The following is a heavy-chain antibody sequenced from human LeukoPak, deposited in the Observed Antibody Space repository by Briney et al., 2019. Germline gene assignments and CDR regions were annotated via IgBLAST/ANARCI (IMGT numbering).Heavy chain of an antibody. J-gene: IGHJ4*02. CDR3: AIVIAAAGGLDY. D-gene: IGHD6-13*01. CDR2: INHSGST. CDR1: GGSFSGYY. V-gene: IGHV4-34*01. Sequence: SETLSLTCAVYGGSFSGYYWSWIRQPPGKGLEWIGEINHSGSTNYNPSLKGRVTISVDTSKNQFSLKLSSVTAADTAVYYCAIVIAAAGGLDYWGQGTLVTVSS.